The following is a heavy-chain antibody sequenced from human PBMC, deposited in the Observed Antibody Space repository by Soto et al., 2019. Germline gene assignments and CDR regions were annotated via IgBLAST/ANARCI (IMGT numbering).Heavy chain of an antibody. J-gene: IGHJ5*02. D-gene: IGHD5-18*01. Sequence: LGESLKISCKGSGYSFTSYWISWVRQMPGKGLEWMGRIDPSDSYTNYSPSFQGHVTISADKSISTAYLQWSSLKASDTAMYYCASLVGTAMLTTPNWFDPWGQATDVTVSS. CDR2: IDPSDSYT. V-gene: IGHV5-10-1*01. CDR3: ASLVGTAMLTTPNWFDP. CDR1: GYSFTSYW.